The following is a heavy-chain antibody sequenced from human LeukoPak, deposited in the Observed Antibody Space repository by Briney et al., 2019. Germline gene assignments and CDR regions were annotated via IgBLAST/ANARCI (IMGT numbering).Heavy chain of an antibody. CDR1: GGTFSSYA. CDR3: ATVMGPYSSSSGYYYYYMDV. Sequence: ASVKVSCKASGGTFSSYAISCVRQAPGQGLEWMGGIIPIFGTANYAQKFQGRVTITTDESTSTAYMELSSLRSEDTAVYYCATVMGPYSSSSGYYYYYMDVWGKGTTVTVSS. CDR2: IIPIFGTA. J-gene: IGHJ6*03. D-gene: IGHD6-6*01. V-gene: IGHV1-69*05.